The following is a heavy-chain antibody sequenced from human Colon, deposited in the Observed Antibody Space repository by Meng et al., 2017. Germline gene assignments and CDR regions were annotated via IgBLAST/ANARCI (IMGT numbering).Heavy chain of an antibody. D-gene: IGHD4-23*01. V-gene: IGHV4-30-4*01. CDR1: GGSISSGDYY. Sequence: QVQLQESGPGLVKPSQTLSPTCTVSGGSISSGDYYWSWIRQPPGKGLEWIGYIYYSGSTYYNPSLKSRLTISVDTSKNQFSLNLTSVTAADTSIYYCARHTFSGNPGGIDSWGQGILVTVSS. CDR2: IYYSGST. CDR3: ARHTFSGNPGGIDS. J-gene: IGHJ4*02.